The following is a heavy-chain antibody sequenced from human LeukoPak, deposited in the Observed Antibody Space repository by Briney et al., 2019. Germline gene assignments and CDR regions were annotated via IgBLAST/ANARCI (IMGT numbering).Heavy chain of an antibody. CDR3: ARNQPHSKYFDY. Sequence: SETLSLACTVSGGSISSYYWSWIRQPPGKGLEWIGYIYYSGSTNYNPSLKSRVTISVDTSKNQFSLKLSSVTAADTAVYYCARNQPHSKYFDYWGQGTLVTVSS. CDR2: IYYSGST. CDR1: GGSISSYY. J-gene: IGHJ4*02. V-gene: IGHV4-59*08.